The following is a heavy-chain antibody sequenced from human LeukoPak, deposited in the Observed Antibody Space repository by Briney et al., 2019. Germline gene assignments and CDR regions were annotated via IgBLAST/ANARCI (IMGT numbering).Heavy chain of an antibody. J-gene: IGHJ6*03. CDR3: VKGRGPAKGDYYNYYYYMDV. D-gene: IGHD2-21*02. CDR2: VIGSGGT. V-gene: IGHV3-23*01. Sequence: GGSLRLSCAASGFTFSNYAMTWVRQSPGKGLEWVAAVIGSGGTYYADSVKGRFIISRDNSKNTLYLRTSSLRADDTALYYCVKGRGPAKGDYYNYYYYMDVWGRGTTVTVSS. CDR1: GFTFSNYA.